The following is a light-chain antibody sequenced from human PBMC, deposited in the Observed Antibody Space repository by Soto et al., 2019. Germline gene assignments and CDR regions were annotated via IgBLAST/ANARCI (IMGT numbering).Light chain of an antibody. Sequence: DIQMTQSPSSLSASVGDRVTITCRASQSIRTYVNWYQQKPGKAPNLLIYCASSLQSGVPSRFSGSGSGTAFSLTISSLQPYDFATYYCQPSFNTPRTFGQGTKVEIK. CDR3: QPSFNTPRT. CDR2: CAS. CDR1: QSIRTY. J-gene: IGKJ1*01. V-gene: IGKV1-39*01.